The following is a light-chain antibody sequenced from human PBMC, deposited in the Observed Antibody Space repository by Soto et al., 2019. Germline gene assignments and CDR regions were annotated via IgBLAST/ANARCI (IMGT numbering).Light chain of an antibody. CDR3: QQTYRSPLT. Sequence: EIPMTQSPSSLSASVGDRVIITCRASQTVSTYLNWFQQKPGKAPNLLVSGASSLQSGVPSRFSGSGSGTDFTLTITNLQPEDFATYYCQQTYRSPLTFGGGTKVDI. V-gene: IGKV1-39*01. CDR2: GAS. J-gene: IGKJ4*01. CDR1: QTVSTY.